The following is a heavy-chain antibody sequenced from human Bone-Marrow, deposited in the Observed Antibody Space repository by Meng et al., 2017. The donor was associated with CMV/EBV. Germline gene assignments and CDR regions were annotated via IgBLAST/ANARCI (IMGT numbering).Heavy chain of an antibody. Sequence: ASLMVSCKASGDTFNGYYIHWVRQAPGQGLEWLGWIDPNTGATNYAQKFQGRVTMTRDTSISTAYMGLSRLTSDDTALYYCARDLGQQLVLYYFDYWGQGTLVTVSS. V-gene: IGHV1-2*02. CDR3: ARDLGQQLVLYYFDY. D-gene: IGHD1-1*01. CDR2: IDPNTGAT. J-gene: IGHJ4*02. CDR1: GDTFNGYY.